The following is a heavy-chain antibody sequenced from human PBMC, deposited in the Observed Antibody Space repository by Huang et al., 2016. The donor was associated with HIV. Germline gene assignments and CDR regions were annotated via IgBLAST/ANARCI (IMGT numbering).Heavy chain of an antibody. CDR1: GYSFAKYW. V-gene: IGHV5-51*01. CDR3: ARLDTARNYYYYGLDV. D-gene: IGHD5-18*01. Sequence: EEQLVQSGAEVKKPGESLKISCEGSGYSFAKYWIGWVRQMPGKGLEWIGISYPDDSDTRYSPSFQGQVSISADKSISTAYLQWSSLKASDTAMYYCARLDTARNYYYYGLDVWGQGTSVTVSS. CDR2: SYPDDSDT. J-gene: IGHJ6*02.